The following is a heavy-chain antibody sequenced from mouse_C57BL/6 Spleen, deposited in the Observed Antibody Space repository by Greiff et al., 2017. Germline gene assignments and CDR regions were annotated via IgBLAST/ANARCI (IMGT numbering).Heavy chain of an antibody. CDR1: GYTFTSYW. D-gene: IGHD2-5*01. CDR3: ARGGYSNYFDH. J-gene: IGHJ2*01. Sequence: QVQLQQPGAELVRPGSSVKLSCKASGYTFTSYWMHWVKQRPIQGLEWIGNIDPSDSETHYNQKFKDKATLTVDKSSSTAYMQLSSLTSEDSAVDYCARGGYSNYFDHWGQGTTLTVSS. CDR2: IDPSDSET. V-gene: IGHV1-52*01.